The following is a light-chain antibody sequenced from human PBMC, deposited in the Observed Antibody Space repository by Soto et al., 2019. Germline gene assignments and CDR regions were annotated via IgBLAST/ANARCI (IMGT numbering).Light chain of an antibody. V-gene: IGKV1-5*03. CDR3: QHYNSYSEA. CDR1: QTISSW. Sequence: DIQMTQSPSTLSGSVGDRVTITCRASQTISSWLAWYQQKPGKAPKLLIYKASTLKSGVPSRFSGSGSGTEFTLTISSRQPDDVAAYYCQHYNSYSEAFGQGTNVELK. CDR2: KAS. J-gene: IGKJ1*01.